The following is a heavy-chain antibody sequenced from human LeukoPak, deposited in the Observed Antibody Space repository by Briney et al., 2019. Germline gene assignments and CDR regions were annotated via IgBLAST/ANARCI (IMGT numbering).Heavy chain of an antibody. CDR2: IYTSGST. CDR1: GGSISSYY. J-gene: IGHJ4*02. D-gene: IGHD4-23*01. V-gene: IGHV4-4*09. Sequence: SETLSLTCTVSGGSISSYYWSRIRQPPGKGLEWIGYIYTSGSTNYNPSLKSRVTISVDTSKNQFSLKLSSVTAADTAVYYCARLQTKTTVVPYFDYWGQGTLVTVSS. CDR3: ARLQTKTTVVPYFDY.